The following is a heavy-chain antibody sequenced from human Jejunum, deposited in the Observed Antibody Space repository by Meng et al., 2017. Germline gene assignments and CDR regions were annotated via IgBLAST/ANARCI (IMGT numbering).Heavy chain of an antibody. CDR1: GYIFKNYA. CDR3: ARERQTSGEDY. V-gene: IGHV1-3*04. J-gene: IGHJ4*02. D-gene: IGHD2-15*01. Sequence: HVQLVQSAAEVKEPGASVKVSCKASGYIFKNYAMRWVRQAPGQRLDWIGWINTDNGDTQYSQTFQGRVTITRDTSASTTYMELSSLRSEDTAVYFCARERQTSGEDYWGQGTLVTVSS. CDR2: INTDNGDT.